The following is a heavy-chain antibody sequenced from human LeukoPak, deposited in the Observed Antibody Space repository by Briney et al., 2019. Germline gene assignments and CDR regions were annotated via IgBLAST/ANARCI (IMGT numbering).Heavy chain of an antibody. Sequence: PSETLSLTCTVSGGSISSGDYYWSWIRQPPGKGLEWIGYIYYSGSTYYNPSLKSRVTISVDTSENQFSLKLSSVTAADTAVYYCASMYYDILTGAYYYGMDVWGQGTTVTVSS. CDR3: ASMYYDILTGAYYYGMDV. CDR1: GGSISSGDYY. J-gene: IGHJ6*02. D-gene: IGHD3-9*01. CDR2: IYYSGST. V-gene: IGHV4-30-4*01.